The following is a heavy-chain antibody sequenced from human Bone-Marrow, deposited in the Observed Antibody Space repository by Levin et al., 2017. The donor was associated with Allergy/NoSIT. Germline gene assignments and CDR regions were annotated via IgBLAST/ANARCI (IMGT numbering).Heavy chain of an antibody. CDR2: IYYSGST. CDR1: GGSISSYY. Sequence: SETLSLTCTVSGGSISSYYWSWIRQPPGKGLEWIGYIYYSGSTNYNPSLKSRVTISVDTSKNQFSLKLSSVTAADTAVYYCARVGREGDWFDPWGQGTLVTVSS. V-gene: IGHV4-59*01. J-gene: IGHJ5*02. CDR3: ARVGREGDWFDP. D-gene: IGHD1-26*01.